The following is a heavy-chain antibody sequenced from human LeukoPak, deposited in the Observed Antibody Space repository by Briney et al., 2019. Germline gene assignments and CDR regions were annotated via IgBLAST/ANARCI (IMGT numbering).Heavy chain of an antibody. V-gene: IGHV3-7*05. CDR1: GFTFSTYW. D-gene: IGHD6-13*01. CDR2: IREDGSEE. J-gene: IGHJ6*02. Sequence: GGSLRLSCTASGFTFSTYWMSWVRQTPEKGLEWVANIREDGSEEVYVDSVKGRFTISRDNAKSSLYLQMNSLRTEDTAVYYCARDPYSRSWSYGMDVWGQGTTVTVSS. CDR3: ARDPYSRSWSYGMDV.